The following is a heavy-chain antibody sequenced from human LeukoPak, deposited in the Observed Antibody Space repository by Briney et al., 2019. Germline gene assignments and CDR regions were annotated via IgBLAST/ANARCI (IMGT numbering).Heavy chain of an antibody. V-gene: IGHV4-34*01. J-gene: IGHJ4*02. D-gene: IGHD6-25*01. CDR2: IYYSGST. CDR1: GGSFSDYY. Sequence: SETLSLTCAVYGGSFSDYYWSRIRQPPGKGLEWIGSIYYSGSTYYNPSLKSRVTISVDTSKNQFSLKLSSVTAADTAVYYCARLFPLDIIAANGESDYRGQGTLVTVSS. CDR3: ARLFPLDIIAANGESDY.